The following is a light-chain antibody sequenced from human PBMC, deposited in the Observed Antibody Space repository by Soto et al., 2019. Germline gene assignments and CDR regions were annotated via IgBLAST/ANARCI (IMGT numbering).Light chain of an antibody. J-gene: IGLJ2*01. CDR2: EVS. CDR3: CSYSSSSSRVV. V-gene: IGLV2-14*01. Sequence: QSALTQPASMSGSPGQSITISCTGTSSDVGGYNYVSWYQQHPDKVPKLMIFEVSNRPSGVSHRFSGSKSGNTASLTISGLQAEDEGHYYCCSYSSSSSRVVFGGGTKLTVL. CDR1: SSDVGGYNY.